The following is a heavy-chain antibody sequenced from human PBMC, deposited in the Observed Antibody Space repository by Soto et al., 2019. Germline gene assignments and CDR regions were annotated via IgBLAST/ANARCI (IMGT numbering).Heavy chain of an antibody. D-gene: IGHD1-26*01. CDR3: AKDARRSGIVGQWVA. CDR2: ISDSGITT. Sequence: EVPLMESGGGLIQPGGSLRLSCAASGFTFSDYAMAWVRQVPWKGLEWVSGISDSGITTKYAASVKGRFTISRDNSKNPLFLQMTSLKAADTAVYYCAKDARRSGIVGQWVAWGQGALVTVSS. V-gene: IGHV3-23*01. J-gene: IGHJ5*02. CDR1: GFTFSDYA.